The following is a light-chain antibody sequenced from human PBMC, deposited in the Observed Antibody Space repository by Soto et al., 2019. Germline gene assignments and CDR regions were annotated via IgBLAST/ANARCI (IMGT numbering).Light chain of an antibody. Sequence: QSVLTQPPSASGTPGQRVTISCSGTRSNIGSNYVYWYQQLPGTAPKLLIYSNNQRPSGVPDRFSGSKSGTSASLAISGLRSEDEADYYCAAWDDSLSANWVFGGGTQLTVL. CDR2: SNN. J-gene: IGLJ3*02. CDR3: AAWDDSLSANWV. V-gene: IGLV1-47*02. CDR1: RSNIGSNY.